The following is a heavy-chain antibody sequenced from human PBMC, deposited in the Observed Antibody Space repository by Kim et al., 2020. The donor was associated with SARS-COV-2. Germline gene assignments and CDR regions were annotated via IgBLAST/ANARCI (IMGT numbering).Heavy chain of an antibody. D-gene: IGHD3-16*02. Sequence: KFQGRVTITRDTSASTAYMELSSLRSEDTAVYYCARDALGDYIWGSYRPHYMDVWGKGTTVTVSS. J-gene: IGHJ6*03. CDR3: ARDALGDYIWGSYRPHYMDV. V-gene: IGHV1-3*01.